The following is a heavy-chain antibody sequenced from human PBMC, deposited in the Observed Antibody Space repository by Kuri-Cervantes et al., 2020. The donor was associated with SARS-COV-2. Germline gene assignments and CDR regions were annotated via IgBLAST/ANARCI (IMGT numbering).Heavy chain of an antibody. Sequence: GESLKISCAASGFTFSSYGMHWVRQAPGKGLEWVAFIRYDGSNKYYADSVKGRFTISRDNSKNTLYLQMNSLRAEDTAVYYCAKASNYVGCYFDYWGQGTLVTVSS. D-gene: IGHD1-7*01. V-gene: IGHV3-30*02. CDR2: IRYDGSNK. CDR3: AKASNYVGCYFDY. CDR1: GFTFSSYG. J-gene: IGHJ4*02.